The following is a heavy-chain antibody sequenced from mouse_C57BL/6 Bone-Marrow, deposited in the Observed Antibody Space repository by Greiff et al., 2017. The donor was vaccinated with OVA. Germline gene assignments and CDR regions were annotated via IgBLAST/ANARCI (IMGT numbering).Heavy chain of an antibody. CDR2: IYPSDSET. J-gene: IGHJ2*01. Sequence: QVQLQQPGAELVRPGSSVKLSCKASGYTFTSYWMEWVKQRPGQGLEWIGNIYPSDSETHYTQKFKDKATLTVDKSASTAYMQLSSLTSEDSAVYYCASSAWTDYWGQGTPLTVSA. CDR1: GYTFTSYW. V-gene: IGHV1-61*01. D-gene: IGHD3-3*01. CDR3: ASSAWTDY.